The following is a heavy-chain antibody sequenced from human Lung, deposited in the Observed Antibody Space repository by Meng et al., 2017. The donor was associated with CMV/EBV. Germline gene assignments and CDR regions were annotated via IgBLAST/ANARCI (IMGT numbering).Heavy chain of an antibody. V-gene: IGHV4-38-2*02. CDR1: GYFITTGFH. CDR2: IYHSGTT. CDR3: ARANTAMGPFDS. Sequence: SETXSLXXTVSGYFITTGFHWGWIRQPPGKGLEWIGSIYHSGTTYYNPSLGSRLTMSVDTSKNHFSLKLSSVTAADTAVYYCARANTAMGPFDSWGQGTXVTVSS. D-gene: IGHD5-18*01. J-gene: IGHJ4*02.